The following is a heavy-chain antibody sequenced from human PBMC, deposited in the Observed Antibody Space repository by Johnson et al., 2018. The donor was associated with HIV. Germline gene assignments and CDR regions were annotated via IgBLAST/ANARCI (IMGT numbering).Heavy chain of an antibody. CDR2: LSPNGGST. CDR1: GFTFSNYG. Sequence: VQLVESGGGLVQPGGSLRLSCAASGFTFSNYGMHWVRQAPGKGLEYVSTLSPNGGSTYYANSVRGRFTISRDNSRNTLYLQMGSLRPEDTAVYYCAREFSFTPEAFDIWGQGTMVTVSS. J-gene: IGHJ3*02. V-gene: IGHV3-64*01. D-gene: IGHD1-14*01. CDR3: AREFSFTPEAFDI.